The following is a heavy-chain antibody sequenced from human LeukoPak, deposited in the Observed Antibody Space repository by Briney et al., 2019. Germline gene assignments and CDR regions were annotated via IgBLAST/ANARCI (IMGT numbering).Heavy chain of an antibody. D-gene: IGHD2-21*02. Sequence: GGSLRLSCAASGFTFSDYAMSWVRQAPGKGLEWVSAISGGDGSTYYADSMKGRFTISRDNSKNTLYLQMNSLRAEDTAVYYCAKTWVVTPTTPPNYWGQGALVTVSS. V-gene: IGHV3-23*01. CDR1: GFTFSDYA. CDR3: AKTWVVTPTTPPNY. J-gene: IGHJ4*02. CDR2: ISGGDGST.